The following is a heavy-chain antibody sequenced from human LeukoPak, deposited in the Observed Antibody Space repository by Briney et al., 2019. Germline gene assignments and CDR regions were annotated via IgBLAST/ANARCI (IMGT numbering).Heavy chain of an antibody. Sequence: GASVKVSCKASGYTFTGYYMHWVRQAPGQGLEWMGWINPNSGNTGYAQKFQGRVTMTRNTSISTAYMELSSLRSEDTAVYYCARGLPFSKGSCYTPWGQGTLVTVSS. V-gene: IGHV1-8*02. CDR2: INPNSGNT. CDR3: ARGLPFSKGSCYTP. D-gene: IGHD2-2*02. CDR1: GYTFTGYY. J-gene: IGHJ5*02.